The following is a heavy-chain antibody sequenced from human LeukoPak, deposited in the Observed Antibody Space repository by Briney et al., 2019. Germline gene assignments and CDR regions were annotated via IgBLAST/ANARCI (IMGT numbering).Heavy chain of an antibody. J-gene: IGHJ6*02. CDR2: IYSDDSDT. V-gene: IGHV5-51*01. Sequence: GESLQISCKGSDYSFTNYWIGWVRQMPEKGLEWMGVIYSDDSDTRYSPSFRGHVTISADKSISTAYLQWSSLKASDTAMYYCARHVHGGYYDGMDVWGQGTPVTVSS. D-gene: IGHD3-10*01. CDR1: DYSFTNYW. CDR3: ARHVHGGYYDGMDV.